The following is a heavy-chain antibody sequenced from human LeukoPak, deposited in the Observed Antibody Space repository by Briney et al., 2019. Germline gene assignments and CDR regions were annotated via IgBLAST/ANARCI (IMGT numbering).Heavy chain of an antibody. J-gene: IGHJ3*02. CDR3: ARYDSSGYDAFDI. CDR2: IYTSGST. V-gene: IGHV4-61*02. Sequence: SQTLSLTCTVSGGSISSGSYYWSWIRQPAGKGLEWIGRIYTSGSTNYNPSLKSRVTISVDTSKNQFSLKLSSVTAADTAVYYCARYDSSGYDAFDIWGQGTMVTVSS. CDR1: GGSISSGSYY. D-gene: IGHD3-22*01.